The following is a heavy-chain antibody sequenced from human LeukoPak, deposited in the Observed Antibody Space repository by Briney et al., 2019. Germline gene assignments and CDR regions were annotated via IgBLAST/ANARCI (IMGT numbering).Heavy chain of an antibody. V-gene: IGHV3-74*01. CDR2: INSDESST. CDR1: GFTLSSYW. J-gene: IGHJ3*02. CDR3: ARGGFYRNDAFDI. Sequence: GGSLRLSCSASGFTLSSYWMHWVRQAPGKGLVGVSSINSDESSTNYADSVKGRFTISRDNAKNTLYLQMNSLRAEDTAVYYCARGGFYRNDAFDIWGQGTMVTVSS. D-gene: IGHD4-11*01.